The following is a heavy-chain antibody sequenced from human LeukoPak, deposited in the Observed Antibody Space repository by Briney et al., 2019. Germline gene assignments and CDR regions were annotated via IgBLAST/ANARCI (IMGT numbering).Heavy chain of an antibody. CDR3: AKDKLTVTQGDPDY. D-gene: IGHD4-11*01. V-gene: IGHV3-21*04. J-gene: IGHJ4*02. CDR2: ISTSGTYI. CDR1: GFTFNSYT. Sequence: GGSLRLSCAASGFTFNSYTMNWVRQAPGKGLEWDSSISTSGTYIYYADSVKGRFTISRDNSKNALYLQMNSLRAEDTAVYYCAKDKLTVTQGDPDYWGQGTLVTVSS.